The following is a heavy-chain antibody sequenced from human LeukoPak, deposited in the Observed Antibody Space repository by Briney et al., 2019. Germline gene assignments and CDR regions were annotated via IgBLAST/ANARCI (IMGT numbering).Heavy chain of an antibody. D-gene: IGHD4-17*01. Sequence: GGSLRLSCAASGFAFSSYAMHWVRQAPGKGLEWVAVISYDGSNKYYADSVKGRFTISRDNSKNTLYLQMNSLRAEDTAVYYCARFHLPSGYGDYLPRDSDAFDIWGQGTMVTVSS. V-gene: IGHV3-30*04. CDR1: GFAFSSYA. CDR2: ISYDGSNK. CDR3: ARFHLPSGYGDYLPRDSDAFDI. J-gene: IGHJ3*02.